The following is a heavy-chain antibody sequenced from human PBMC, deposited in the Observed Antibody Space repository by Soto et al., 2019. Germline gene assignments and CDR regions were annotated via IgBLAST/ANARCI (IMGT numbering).Heavy chain of an antibody. D-gene: IGHD4-17*01. CDR2: INAGNGNT. Sequence: QVQLVQSGAEVKKPGASVKVSCKASGYTFTSYAMHWVRQAPGQRLEWMGWINAGNGNTKYSQKFQGRVTITRDTSASTAYMELSSLRSEDTAAYYCARVGTDDYGDLFGAYWGQGTLVTVSS. V-gene: IGHV1-3*01. J-gene: IGHJ4*02. CDR3: ARVGTDDYGDLFGAY. CDR1: GYTFTSYA.